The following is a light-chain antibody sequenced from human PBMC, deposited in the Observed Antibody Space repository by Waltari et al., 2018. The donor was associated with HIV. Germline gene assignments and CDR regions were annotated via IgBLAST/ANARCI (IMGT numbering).Light chain of an antibody. CDR2: NND. V-gene: IGLV3-9*01. J-gene: IGLJ1*01. CDR1: NIGSKS. Sequence: SFVLPQAPSLSVALGQAAIIACGGNNIGSKSVHWYQKKPGQAPLLIMYNNDIRPSETPARFSGSNSGNTATLTVTRPQPADEADYYCQVWDSNTAVFGTGTKVTVL. CDR3: QVWDSNTAV.